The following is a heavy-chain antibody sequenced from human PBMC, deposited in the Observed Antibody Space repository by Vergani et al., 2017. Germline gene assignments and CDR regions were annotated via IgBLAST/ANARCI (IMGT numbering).Heavy chain of an antibody. D-gene: IGHD2-15*01. CDR3: AKGGGYYYYMDV. V-gene: IGHV3-23*01. Sequence: EVQLLQSGGGVIQPGGSVRLSCAASGFTFSACPMTWVRQAPGKGLEWVSAISARYPSTYYADSVKGRFTISRDNSKNMLYLQMNSLRAEDTAVYYCAKGGGYYYYMDVWGKGTTVTVSS. CDR1: GFTFSACP. J-gene: IGHJ6*03. CDR2: ISARYPST.